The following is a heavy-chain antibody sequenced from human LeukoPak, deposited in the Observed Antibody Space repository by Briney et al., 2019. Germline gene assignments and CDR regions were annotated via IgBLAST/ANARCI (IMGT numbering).Heavy chain of an antibody. D-gene: IGHD1-26*01. V-gene: IGHV3-7*01. Sequence: GGSLRLSCAASGFTFSTYWMTSVRQAPGKGLEWVANINLDGSAEYYVGSVRGRFTISRDNSKNSLYLQMNSLRAEDTAVYYCARDHISAYYDYWGQGTLVTVSS. CDR3: ARDHISAYYDY. J-gene: IGHJ4*02. CDR1: GFTFSTYW. CDR2: INLDGSAE.